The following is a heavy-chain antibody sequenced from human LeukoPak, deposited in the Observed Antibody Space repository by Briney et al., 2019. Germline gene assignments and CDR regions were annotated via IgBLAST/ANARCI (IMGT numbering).Heavy chain of an antibody. CDR1: GGSFSGYY. CDR3: ARGRSRNRIAAAGTTNWFDP. J-gene: IGHJ5*02. V-gene: IGHV4-34*01. D-gene: IGHD6-13*01. CDR2: INHSGST. Sequence: SETLSLTCAVYGGSFSGYYWSWIRQPPGKGLEWIGEINHSGSTNFNPSLKSRVTISVDTSKNQFSLKLSSVTAGDTAVYYCARGRSRNRIAAAGTTNWFDPWGQGTLVTVSS.